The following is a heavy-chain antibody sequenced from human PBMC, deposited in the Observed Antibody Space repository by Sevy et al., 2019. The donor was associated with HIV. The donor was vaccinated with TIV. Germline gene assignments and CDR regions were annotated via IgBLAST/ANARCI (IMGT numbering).Heavy chain of an antibody. CDR1: GFTFTSYA. D-gene: IGHD2-2*01. CDR2: ISGSGDSA. CDR3: AKDADTSWSTYHYNYGMDV. Sequence: GSLRLSCAASGFTFTSYAMSWVRQAPGKGLEWVSAISGSGDSAYYADSVKGRFTISRDNSKNTVYLQMNRLRAEDTALFYCAKDADTSWSTYHYNYGMDVWGQGTTVTVSS. J-gene: IGHJ6*02. V-gene: IGHV3-23*01.